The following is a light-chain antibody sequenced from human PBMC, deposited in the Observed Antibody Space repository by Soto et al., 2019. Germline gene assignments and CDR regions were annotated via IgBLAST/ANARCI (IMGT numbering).Light chain of an antibody. CDR2: DAS. Sequence: EIVLTQSPATLSLSAGESATLXXRASQSVSSYLAWYQQKPGQAPRLXXYDASNRATGIPARFSGSGSGTDFTLTISSLEPEDFAVYYCQQRSNWPRITFGQGTRLEIK. J-gene: IGKJ5*01. CDR1: QSVSSY. CDR3: QQRSNWPRIT. V-gene: IGKV3-11*01.